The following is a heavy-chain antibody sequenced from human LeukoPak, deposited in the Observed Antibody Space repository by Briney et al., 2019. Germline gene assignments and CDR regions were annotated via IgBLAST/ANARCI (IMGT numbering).Heavy chain of an antibody. CDR2: ISSSSSTI. V-gene: IGHV3-48*01. CDR1: GFTFSSYS. J-gene: IGHJ6*02. D-gene: IGHD3-16*02. Sequence: PGRSLRLSCAASGFTFSSYSMNWVRQAPGKGLEWVSYISSSSSTIYYADSVKGRFTISRDNAKNSLYLQMNSLRAEDTAVYYCARDGNDYVWGSYRYRYYYYGMDVWGQGTTVTVSS. CDR3: ARDGNDYVWGSYRYRYYYYGMDV.